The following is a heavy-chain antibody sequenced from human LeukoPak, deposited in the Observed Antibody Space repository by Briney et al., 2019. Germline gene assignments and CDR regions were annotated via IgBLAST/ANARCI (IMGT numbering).Heavy chain of an antibody. Sequence: GGSLRLSCAESGFTFSSYGMHWVRQAPGKGLEWVAFIRYDGSNKYYADSVKGRFTISRDNSKNTLYLQMNSLRAEDTAVHYCAKGERVLLWFGELLYHYDAFDIWGQGTMVTVSS. CDR2: IRYDGSNK. CDR3: AKGERVLLWFGELLYHYDAFDI. V-gene: IGHV3-30*02. CDR1: GFTFSSYG. J-gene: IGHJ3*02. D-gene: IGHD3-10*01.